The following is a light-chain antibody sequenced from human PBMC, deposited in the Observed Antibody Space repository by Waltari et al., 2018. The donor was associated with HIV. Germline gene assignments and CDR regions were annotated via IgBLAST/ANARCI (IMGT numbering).Light chain of an antibody. J-gene: IGLJ3*02. Sequence: QSALTQPRSVSGSPGQSVTISCTGTSSHVGGYYFVSWYQQLPGQAPRLMIYDVSKRSPGVPDRFSGSKSGNTASLTISGLQADDEADYYCCSYAGIYTGVFGGGTKLTVL. V-gene: IGLV2-11*01. CDR1: SSHVGGYYF. CDR2: DVS. CDR3: CSYAGIYTGV.